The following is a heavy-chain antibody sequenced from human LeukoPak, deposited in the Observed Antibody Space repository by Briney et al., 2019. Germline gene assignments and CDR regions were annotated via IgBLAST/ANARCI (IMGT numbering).Heavy chain of an antibody. CDR1: GFTFSNYN. D-gene: IGHD2-21*01. Sequence: QPGGSLRLSCAASGFTFSNYNMNWVRQAPGKGLEWVSYISSSSSIYYADSVKGRFTISRDNAKNSLYLRMNSLRAEDTAVYYCARALGYYGAPFMDVWGKGATVTVSS. CDR2: ISSSSSI. V-gene: IGHV3-48*01. J-gene: IGHJ6*03. CDR3: ARALGYYGAPFMDV.